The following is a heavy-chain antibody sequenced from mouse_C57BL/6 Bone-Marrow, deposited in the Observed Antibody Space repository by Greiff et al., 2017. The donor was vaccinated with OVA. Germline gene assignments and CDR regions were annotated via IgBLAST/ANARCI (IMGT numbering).Heavy chain of an antibody. V-gene: IGHV2-2*01. Sequence: QVQLKESGPGLVQPSQSLSITCTVSGFSLTSYGVHWVRQSPGQGLEWLGVIWSGGSTDYNAAFISRLSISKDNSKSQVFFKMNSLQADDTAIYYCASSSMVWYFDVWGTGTTVTVSS. CDR1: GFSLTSYG. CDR3: ASSSMVWYFDV. D-gene: IGHD2-10*02. CDR2: IWSGGST. J-gene: IGHJ1*03.